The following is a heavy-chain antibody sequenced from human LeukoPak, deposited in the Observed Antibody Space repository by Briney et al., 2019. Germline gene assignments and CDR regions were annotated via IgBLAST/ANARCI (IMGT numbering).Heavy chain of an antibody. CDR1: GYTFTSYY. Sequence: ASVKVSCKASGYTFTSYYMHWVRQAPGQGLEWTGIINPSGGSTSYAQKFQGRVTMTRDTSTSTVYMELSSLRSEDTAVYYCARDSTMIVVVTGAYYFDYWGQGTLVTVSS. J-gene: IGHJ4*02. CDR3: ARDSTMIVVVTGAYYFDY. D-gene: IGHD3-22*01. CDR2: INPSGGST. V-gene: IGHV1-46*01.